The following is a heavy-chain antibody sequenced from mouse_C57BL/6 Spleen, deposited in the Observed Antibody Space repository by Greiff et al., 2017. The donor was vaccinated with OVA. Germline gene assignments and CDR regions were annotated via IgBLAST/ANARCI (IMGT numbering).Heavy chain of an antibody. CDR3: AGEGYDVGDYFDY. Sequence: EVMLVESGGGLVKPGGSLKLSCAASGFTFSDYGMHWVRQAPEKGLEWVAYISRSSSTIYYADTVKGRFTISRDNAKNTLFLQMTSLRSEDTAMYYCAGEGYDVGDYFDYWGQGTTLTVSS. CDR2: ISRSSSTI. CDR1: GFTFSDYG. V-gene: IGHV5-17*01. D-gene: IGHD2-2*01. J-gene: IGHJ2*01.